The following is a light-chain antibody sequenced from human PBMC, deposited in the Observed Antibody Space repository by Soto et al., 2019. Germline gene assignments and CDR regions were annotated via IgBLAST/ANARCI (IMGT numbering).Light chain of an antibody. V-gene: IGKV1-6*01. CDR2: AAS. CDR3: LQKYFYPFT. CDR1: QGIRND. J-gene: IGKJ3*01. Sequence: AIQMTQSPSSLSASVGDRVTITCRASQGIRNDLDWFQQKPGKAPKLLIYAASNLQSGVPARFSGSGSGTDFTLTISSPQPEDFATYYCLQKYFYPFTVGRGTKVEIK.